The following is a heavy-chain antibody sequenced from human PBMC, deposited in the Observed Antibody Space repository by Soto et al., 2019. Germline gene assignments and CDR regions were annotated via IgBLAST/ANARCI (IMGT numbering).Heavy chain of an antibody. Sequence: QVPLVQSGAEVKKPGASVKVSCKASGYTFTSYDINWVRQATGQGLEWMGWMNPNSGNTGYAQKFQGRVTMTRNTSISTAYMELSSLRSEDTAVYYCASSRAPRDPFDYWGQGTLVTVSS. CDR1: GYTFTSYD. J-gene: IGHJ4*02. V-gene: IGHV1-8*01. CDR3: ASSRAPRDPFDY. CDR2: MNPNSGNT.